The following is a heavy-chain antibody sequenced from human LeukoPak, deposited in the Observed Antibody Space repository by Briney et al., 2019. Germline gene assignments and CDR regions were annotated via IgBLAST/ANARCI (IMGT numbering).Heavy chain of an antibody. V-gene: IGHV3-9*01. CDR2: ISWNSGTI. J-gene: IGHJ4*02. Sequence: GGSLRLSCAASGFTFDDYAMHWVRQAPGKGLEWVSGISWNSGTIGYADSVKGRFTISRDNSKNTLYLQMNSLRVEDTAVYSCARDLPIDNWGQGTLVTVSS. CDR3: ARDLPIDN. CDR1: GFTFDDYA.